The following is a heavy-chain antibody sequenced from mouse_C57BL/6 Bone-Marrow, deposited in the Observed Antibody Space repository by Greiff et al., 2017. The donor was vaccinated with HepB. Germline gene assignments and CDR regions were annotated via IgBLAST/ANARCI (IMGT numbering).Heavy chain of an antibody. CDR1: GYAFSSYW. J-gene: IGHJ3*01. Sequence: QVQLKESGAELVKPGASVKISCKASGYAFSSYWMNWVKQRPGKGLEWIGQIYPGDGDTNYNGKFKGKATLTADKSSSTAYMQLSSLTSEDSAVYFCARSGGYYGFAYWGQGTLVTVSA. CDR2: IYPGDGDT. D-gene: IGHD2-3*01. V-gene: IGHV1-80*01. CDR3: ARSGGYYGFAY.